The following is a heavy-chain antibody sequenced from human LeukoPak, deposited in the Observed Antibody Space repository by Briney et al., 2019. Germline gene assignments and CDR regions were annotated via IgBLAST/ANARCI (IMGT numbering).Heavy chain of an antibody. V-gene: IGHV4-4*07. CDR2: IYSGGST. Sequence: SETLSLTCTVSGGSISSYYWSWIRQPAGKGLEWIGRIYSGGSTNYSPSLKSRVTVSVDTSKNELSLKLTSVTAADTAVYYCARDWAEGLDFWGQGTLVTVSS. CDR1: GGSISSYY. D-gene: IGHD3-16*01. J-gene: IGHJ4*02. CDR3: ARDWAEGLDF.